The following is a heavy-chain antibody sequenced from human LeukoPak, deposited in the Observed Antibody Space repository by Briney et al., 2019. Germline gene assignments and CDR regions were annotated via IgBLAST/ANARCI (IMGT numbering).Heavy chain of an antibody. CDR2: ISSSSSYI. CDR3: ARNGVVPAAAHYYYYYGMDV. V-gene: IGHV3-21*01. Sequence: GGSLRLSCAASGFTFSNYAMTWVRQAPGKGLEWVSSISSSSSYIYYADSVKGRFTISRDNAKNSLYLQMNSLRAEDTAVYYCARNGVVPAAAHYYYYYGMDVWGQGTTVTVSS. CDR1: GFTFSNYA. D-gene: IGHD2-2*01. J-gene: IGHJ6*02.